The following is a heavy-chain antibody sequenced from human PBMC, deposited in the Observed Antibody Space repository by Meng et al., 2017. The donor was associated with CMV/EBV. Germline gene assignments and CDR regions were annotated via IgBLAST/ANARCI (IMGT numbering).Heavy chain of an antibody. Sequence: SETLSLTCTVSGGSISSSSYYWGWIRQPPGKGLEWIGSIYYSGSTYYNPSLRSRVTISVDTSKNQFSLKLSSVTAADTAVYYCARGRTRVRFLEDVFDIWGQGTMVTVSS. CDR3: ARGRTRVRFLEDVFDI. D-gene: IGHD3-3*01. V-gene: IGHV4-39*07. CDR2: IYYSGST. J-gene: IGHJ3*02. CDR1: GGSISSSSYY.